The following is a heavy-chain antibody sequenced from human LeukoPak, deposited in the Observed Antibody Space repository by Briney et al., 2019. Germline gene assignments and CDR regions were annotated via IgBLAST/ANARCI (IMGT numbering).Heavy chain of an antibody. CDR2: VFYSGVT. D-gene: IGHD2-21*02. V-gene: IGHV4-59*11. CDR1: GDSMTSHS. J-gene: IGHJ2*01. CDR3: TRDAHCNNWYFDI. Sequence: PSETLSLTCKVSGDSMTSHSWTWIRQSPGKSLEWIGYVFYSGVTDYNPSLKSRVTISIDTSKLQFSLRLTSVTVADTAVYYCTRDAHCNNWYFDIWGRGTLVTVSS.